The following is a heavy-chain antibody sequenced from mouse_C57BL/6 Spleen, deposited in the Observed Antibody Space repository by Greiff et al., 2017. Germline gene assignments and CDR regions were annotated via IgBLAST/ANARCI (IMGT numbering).Heavy chain of an antibody. J-gene: IGHJ4*01. CDR1: GFSLTSYG. Sequence: VKLQESGPGLVQPSQSLSITCTVSGFSLTSYGVHWVRQSPGKGLEWLGVIWSGGSTDYNAAFISRLSISKDNSKSQVFFKMNSLQADDTAIYYCASPLHYYGSSPYYAMDYWGQGTSVTVSS. V-gene: IGHV2-2*01. CDR3: ASPLHYYGSSPYYAMDY. D-gene: IGHD1-1*01. CDR2: IWSGGST.